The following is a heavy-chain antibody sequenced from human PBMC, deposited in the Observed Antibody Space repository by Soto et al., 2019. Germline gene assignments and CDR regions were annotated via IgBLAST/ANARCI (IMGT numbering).Heavy chain of an antibody. CDR3: ARSGPTMRAAAVSY. CDR1: GGSFSGYY. D-gene: IGHD6-13*01. J-gene: IGHJ4*02. CDR2: INHSGSI. V-gene: IGHV4-34*01. Sequence: QVQLQQWGAGLLKPSETLSLTCAVYGGSFSGYYWSWIRQPPGKGLEWIGEINHSGSINYNPSLKSRVTISVDTSKNQFSLKLSSVTAADTAVYYCARSGPTMRAAAVSYWGQGTLVTVSS.